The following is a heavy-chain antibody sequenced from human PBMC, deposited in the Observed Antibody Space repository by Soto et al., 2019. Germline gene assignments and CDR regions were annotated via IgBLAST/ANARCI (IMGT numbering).Heavy chain of an antibody. D-gene: IGHD3-22*01. Sequence: WASVKVSCKASGYTFTSYAMHWVRQAPGQRLEWMGWINAGNGNTKYSQKFQGRVTITRDTSASTAYMELSSLRSEDTAVYYCARVPYYYDSSGTTYAPNWFDPWGQGTLVTVSS. CDR3: ARVPYYYDSSGTTYAPNWFDP. CDR2: INAGNGNT. CDR1: GYTFTSYA. V-gene: IGHV1-3*01. J-gene: IGHJ5*02.